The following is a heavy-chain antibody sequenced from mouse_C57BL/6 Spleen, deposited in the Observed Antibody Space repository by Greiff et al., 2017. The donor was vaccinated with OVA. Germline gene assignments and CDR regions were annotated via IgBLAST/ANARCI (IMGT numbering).Heavy chain of an antibody. Sequence: VQLQQSGPELVKPGASVKIPCKASGYTFTDYNMDWVKQSHGKSLEWIGDINPNNGGTIYNQKFKGKATLTVDKSSSTAYMELRSLTSEDTAVYYCARGATTVVEERCADWGQGTLVTVSA. CDR2: INPNNGGT. J-gene: IGHJ3*01. D-gene: IGHD1-1*01. V-gene: IGHV1-18*01. CDR1: GYTFTDYN. CDR3: ARGATTVVEERCAD.